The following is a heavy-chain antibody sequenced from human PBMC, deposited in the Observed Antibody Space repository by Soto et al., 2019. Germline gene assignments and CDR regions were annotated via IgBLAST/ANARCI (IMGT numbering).Heavy chain of an antibody. CDR1: GGSISSGGYS. V-gene: IGHV4-30-2*01. CDR2: IYHSGST. CDR3: ARVPDR. J-gene: IGHJ5*02. D-gene: IGHD2-2*01. Sequence: SETLSLTCAVSGGSISSGGYSWSWIRQPPGKGLEWIGYIYHSGSTYYNPSLKSRVTISVDRSKNQFSLKLSSVTAADTAVYYRARVPDRWGQGTLVTVTS.